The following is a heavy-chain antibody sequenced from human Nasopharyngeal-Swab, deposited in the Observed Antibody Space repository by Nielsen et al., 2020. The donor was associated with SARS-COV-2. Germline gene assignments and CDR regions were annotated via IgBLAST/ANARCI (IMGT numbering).Heavy chain of an antibody. CDR1: GYTFTSYA. Sequence: ASVKVSCKASGYTFTSYAMNWVRQAPGQGLEWVGWINTNTGNPTYAQGFTGRFVFSLDTSVSTAYLQISSLKAEDTAVYYCASGDYDILTGQIYYYYGMDVWGQGTTVTVSS. D-gene: IGHD3-9*01. J-gene: IGHJ6*02. CDR3: ASGDYDILTGQIYYYYGMDV. V-gene: IGHV7-4-1*02. CDR2: INTNTGNP.